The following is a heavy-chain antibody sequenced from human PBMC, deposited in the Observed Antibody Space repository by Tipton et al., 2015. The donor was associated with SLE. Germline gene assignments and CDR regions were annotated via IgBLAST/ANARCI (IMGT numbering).Heavy chain of an antibody. Sequence: TLSLTCTVSGGSISSSSSYWGWIRQPPGKGLEWIGTIYYSGSAYYNPSLKSRVTISVDTSKNQFSLKLSSVTAADTAVYYCASVNYYDSSGPYHFQHWGQGTLVTVSS. J-gene: IGHJ1*01. CDR1: GGSISSSSSY. CDR3: ASVNYYDSSGPYHFQH. D-gene: IGHD3-22*01. CDR2: IYYSGSA. V-gene: IGHV4-39*07.